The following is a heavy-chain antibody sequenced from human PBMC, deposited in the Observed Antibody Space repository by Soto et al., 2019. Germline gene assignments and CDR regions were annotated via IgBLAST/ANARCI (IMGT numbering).Heavy chain of an antibody. Sequence: ASVKISCKASGYTFTGHYIHWVRQAPEQGPEWMGEIGPESGATRYAQRFQGRVTMTRDMSITTVYMELNNLSPDDTAVYYCGRGRSGQIVVFYWGQGAPVTVSS. D-gene: IGHD1-26*01. CDR2: IGPESGAT. J-gene: IGHJ4*02. CDR1: GYTFTGHY. V-gene: IGHV1-2*02. CDR3: GRGRSGQIVVFY.